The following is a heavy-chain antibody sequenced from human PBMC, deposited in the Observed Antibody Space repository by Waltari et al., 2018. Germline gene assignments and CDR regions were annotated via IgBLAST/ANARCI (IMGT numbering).Heavy chain of an antibody. V-gene: IGHV1-24*01. CDR1: GYTLTELS. Sequence: QVQLVQSGAEVKKPGASVKVSCKVSGYTLTELSMQWVRQAPGKGLEWMGGFVPADGQTTYAQKFQGTVTMTEDTSTDTAYMELCILRSEDTAVYYCATGYYYGSGSSLWGQGTLVPVSS. CDR2: FVPADGQT. D-gene: IGHD3-10*01. J-gene: IGHJ4*02. CDR3: ATGYYYGSGSSL.